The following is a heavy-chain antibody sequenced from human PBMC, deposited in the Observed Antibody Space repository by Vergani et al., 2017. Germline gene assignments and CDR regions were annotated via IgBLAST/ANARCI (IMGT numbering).Heavy chain of an antibody. CDR1: GFTFTDYG. CDR3: AKALIGSSWSNFDY. D-gene: IGHD6-13*01. V-gene: IGHV3-49*04. Sequence: EVQLVESGGGLEQPGRSLRLSCRASGFTFTDYGISWVRQAPGKGLEWVGFVRNKEDGGTPEHAASVKGRFTISRDDSKAIAYLQMNSLRAEDTAVYYCAKALIGSSWSNFDYWGQGTLVTVSS. J-gene: IGHJ4*02. CDR2: VRNKEDGGTP.